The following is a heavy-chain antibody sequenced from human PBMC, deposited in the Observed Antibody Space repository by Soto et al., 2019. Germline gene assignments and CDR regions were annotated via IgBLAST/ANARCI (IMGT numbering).Heavy chain of an antibody. J-gene: IGHJ5*02. Sequence: QVQLQESGPGLVKPSQTLSLTCTVSGGSISSGDYYWSWIRQPPGKGLEWIGYIYYSGSTYYNPSLKSRVTISVDTSKNQFSLKLSSVTAADTSVYYCAVVPAAIGYFRFFDPWGQGTLVTVSS. D-gene: IGHD2-2*02. CDR1: GGSISSGDYY. V-gene: IGHV4-30-4*01. CDR3: AVVPAAIGYFRFFDP. CDR2: IYYSGST.